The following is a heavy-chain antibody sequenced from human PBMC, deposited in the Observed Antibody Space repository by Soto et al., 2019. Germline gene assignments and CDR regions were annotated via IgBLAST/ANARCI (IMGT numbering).Heavy chain of an antibody. V-gene: IGHV3-64*01. CDR3: AXARDCSGGSCYSADFDY. CDR1: GFTFSSYA. J-gene: IGHJ4*02. CDR2: ISSNGGST. D-gene: IGHD2-15*01. Sequence: EVQLVESGGGLVQPGGSLRLSCAASGFTFSSYAMHWVRXXXXXXXXXXSXISSNGGSTYYANSVKGRFTISRDNXXXXXXXXXGXXXXXXXXVXXCAXARDCSGGSCYSADFDYWGQGTLVTVSS.